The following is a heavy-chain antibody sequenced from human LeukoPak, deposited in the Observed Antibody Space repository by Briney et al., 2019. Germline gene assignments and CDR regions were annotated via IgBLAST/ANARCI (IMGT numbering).Heavy chain of an antibody. D-gene: IGHD3-16*01. J-gene: IGHJ4*02. CDR3: AKASWVSSTDAVR. V-gene: IGHV3-23*01. Sequence: PGGSLRLSCAASGFSFSTYSMSWVRQAPGKGLEWVSSIRGSGADKYYADSVKGRFSISRDNSQDTLSLQMNSLRAEDTAVYYCAKASWVSSTDAVRWGQGTLVTVSS. CDR1: GFSFSTYS. CDR2: IRGSGADK.